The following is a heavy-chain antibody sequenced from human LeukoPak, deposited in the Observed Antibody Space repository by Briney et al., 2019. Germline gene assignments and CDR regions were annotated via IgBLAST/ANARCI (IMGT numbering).Heavy chain of an antibody. Sequence: PGGSLRLSCAASGFTFSNYNMNWVRQAPGKGLKWVSSISSSSSYITYADSVKGRFTISRDNAKNSLYLQMHSLRAEDTAVYYCARDSQAVGTDFDYWGQGTLVTVSS. J-gene: IGHJ4*02. CDR1: GFTFSNYN. V-gene: IGHV3-21*01. CDR3: ARDSQAVGTDFDY. D-gene: IGHD6-13*01. CDR2: ISSSSSYI.